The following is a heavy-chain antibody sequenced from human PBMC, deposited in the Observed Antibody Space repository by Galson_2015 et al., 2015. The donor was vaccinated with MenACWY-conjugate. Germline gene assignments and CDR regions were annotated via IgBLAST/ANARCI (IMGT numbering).Heavy chain of an antibody. CDR1: GFTFRRFG. J-gene: IGHJ6*03. Sequence: SLRLSCAASGFTFRRFGMPWVRQAPGKGLEWMAVISYDGSNESYADSVKGRFTISRDNSKNTLYLQMNSLRADGTAGEDCAKEGAGPESTSAEDGDRDGWGKGTTGT. CDR2: ISYDGSNE. CDR3: AKEGAGPESTSAEDGDRDG. V-gene: IGHV3-30*18. D-gene: IGHD1-14*01.